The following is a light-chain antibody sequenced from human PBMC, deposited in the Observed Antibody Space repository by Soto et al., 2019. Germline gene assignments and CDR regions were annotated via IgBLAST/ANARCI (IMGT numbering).Light chain of an antibody. V-gene: IGKV3-20*01. CDR1: QSVTSSS. J-gene: IGKJ1*01. Sequence: IVFTQSPGTLSLSPGERATLSCRASQSVTSSSLAWYQQKPGQAPRLLIYDASNRATGIPDRFSGSGSGTDFTLTISRLEPEDFAVYYCQQYGSSPRTFGQGTKVDIK. CDR2: DAS. CDR3: QQYGSSPRT.